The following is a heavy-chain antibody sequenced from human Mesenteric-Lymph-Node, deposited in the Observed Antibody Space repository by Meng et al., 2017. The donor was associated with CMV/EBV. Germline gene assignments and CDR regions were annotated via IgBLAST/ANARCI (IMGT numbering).Heavy chain of an antibody. Sequence: GGSLRLSCTPSGFTFNRDDMLWVRQAPGKGLEWVTLIRYDGSQTYYAGSVRGRFTISRDNSKNTLYLQMNSLRAEDTAVYYCAKDGYYYDSSGYYYVDYGMDVWGQGTTVTVSS. CDR2: IRYDGSQT. V-gene: IGHV3-30*02. J-gene: IGHJ6*02. CDR1: GFTFNRDD. CDR3: AKDGYYYDSSGYYYVDYGMDV. D-gene: IGHD3-22*01.